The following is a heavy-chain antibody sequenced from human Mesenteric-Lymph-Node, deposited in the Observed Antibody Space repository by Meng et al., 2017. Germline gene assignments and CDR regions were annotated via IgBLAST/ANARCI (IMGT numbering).Heavy chain of an antibody. CDR2: ITDSGGDS. Sequence: GGSLRLSCAASGFTFYKYAMSWVRQGPGKGLEWVATITDSGGDSYYANSVKGRFTISRDNSNNVMHLQMNSLRVEDAALYYCAKWDEILVAGVNYWGQGTPVTVSS. CDR3: AKWDEILVAGVNY. CDR1: GFTFYKYA. D-gene: IGHD2-8*02. V-gene: IGHV3-23*01. J-gene: IGHJ4*02.